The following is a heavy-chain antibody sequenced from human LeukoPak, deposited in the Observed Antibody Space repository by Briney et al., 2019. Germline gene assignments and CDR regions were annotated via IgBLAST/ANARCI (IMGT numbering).Heavy chain of an antibody. CDR2: INPNSGGT. CDR1: GYAFTGYY. V-gene: IGHV1-2*02. D-gene: IGHD6-25*01. Sequence: VASVKVSCKASGYAFTGYYMHWVRQAPGQGLEWMGWINPNSGGTNYAQKFQGRVTMTRDTSISTAYMELTRPISDDTAVYYCARESEAAGDYWGQGTLVTVSS. CDR3: ARESEAAGDY. J-gene: IGHJ4*02.